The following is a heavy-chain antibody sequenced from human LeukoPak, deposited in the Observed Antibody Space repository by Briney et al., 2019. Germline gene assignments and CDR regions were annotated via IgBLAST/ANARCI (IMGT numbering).Heavy chain of an antibody. V-gene: IGHV3-48*01. J-gene: IGHJ4*02. Sequence: GGSLRLSCAASGFTFSSYSMNWVRQAPGKGLEWVSYISSSSSTIYYADSVKGRFTISRDNAKNSLYLQMSSLRAEDTAVYYCARDPVAVAGLPFDYWGQGTLVTVSS. CDR3: ARDPVAVAGLPFDY. D-gene: IGHD6-19*01. CDR1: GFTFSSYS. CDR2: ISSSSSTI.